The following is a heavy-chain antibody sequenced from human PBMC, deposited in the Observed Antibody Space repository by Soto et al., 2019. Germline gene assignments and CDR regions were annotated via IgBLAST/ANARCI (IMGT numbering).Heavy chain of an antibody. J-gene: IGHJ5*02. CDR2: FYSSGSI. CDR3: ARMYSSGSGWFHP. D-gene: IGHD6-19*01. CDR1: GYSITAGGYY. V-gene: IGHV4-31*03. Sequence: PSETLSLTCFVSGYSITAGGYYWSWIRHHPGKGLEWIGSFYSSGSIIYNPSLRSRVSISGDTSSNQFSMSLTSGTAADMARYYCARMYSSGSGWFHPWGQGTLVTVSS.